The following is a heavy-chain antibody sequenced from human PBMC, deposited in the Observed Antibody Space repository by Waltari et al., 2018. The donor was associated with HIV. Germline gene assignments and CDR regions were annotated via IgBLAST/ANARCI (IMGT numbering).Heavy chain of an antibody. CDR2: ISANGDNT. CDR3: AKIPPYSSGRGWFDP. CDR1: GFTFSSYA. V-gene: IGHV3-23*01. J-gene: IGHJ5*02. Sequence: EVQLLESGGGLVQPGGSLRLSCAASGFTFSSYAMSWVRQAPGKGLFWASGISANGDNTYYADSVKGRFTISRHNSKKTLYLQMNSLTAEDTAVYHCAKIPPYSSGRGWFDPWGQGTLVTVSS. D-gene: IGHD6-19*01.